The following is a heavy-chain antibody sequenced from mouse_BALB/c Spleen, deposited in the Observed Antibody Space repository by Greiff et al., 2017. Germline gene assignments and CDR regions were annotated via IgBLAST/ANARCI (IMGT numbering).Heavy chain of an antibody. Sequence: VQLQQSGAELARPGASVKMSCKASGYTFTSYTMHWVKQRPGQGLEWIGYINPSSGYTNYNQKFKDKATLTADKSSSTAYRQLSSLTSEDSAVYYCARGELYYSRWYFDVWGAGTTVTVSS. CDR2: INPSSGYT. J-gene: IGHJ1*01. CDR1: GYTFTSYT. CDR3: ARGELYYSRWYFDV. V-gene: IGHV1-4*01. D-gene: IGHD2-1*01.